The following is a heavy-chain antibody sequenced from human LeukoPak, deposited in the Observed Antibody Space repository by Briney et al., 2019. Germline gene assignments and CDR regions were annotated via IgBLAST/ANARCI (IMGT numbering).Heavy chain of an antibody. CDR1: GFTFSSYA. V-gene: IGHV3-30-3*01. CDR3: VREGRRDGYNLGLDY. Sequence: QSGGSLRLSCAASGFTFSSYAMHWVRQAPGKGLEWVAVISYDGSNKYYADSVKGRFTISRDNSKNTLYLQMNSLRTEDTAVYYCVREGRRDGYNLGLDYWGQGTLVTVSS. J-gene: IGHJ4*02. D-gene: IGHD5-24*01. CDR2: ISYDGSNK.